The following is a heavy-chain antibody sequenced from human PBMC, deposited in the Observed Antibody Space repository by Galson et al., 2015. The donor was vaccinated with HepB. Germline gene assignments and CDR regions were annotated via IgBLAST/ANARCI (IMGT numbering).Heavy chain of an antibody. V-gene: IGHV3-23*01. J-gene: IGHJ4*02. Sequence: SLRLSCAASGFTFSRYDMNWVRQAPGKGLEWVAVISGSAGSTNYADSVKGRFSISRDNSKNTLYLQMNGLRAEDTAVYYCAEEPPGYFDYWGQGALVTVSS. CDR1: GFTFSRYD. CDR2: ISGSAGST. CDR3: AEEPPGYFDY.